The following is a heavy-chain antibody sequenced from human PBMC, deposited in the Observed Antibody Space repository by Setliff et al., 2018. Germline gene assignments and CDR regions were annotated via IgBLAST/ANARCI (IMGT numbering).Heavy chain of an antibody. V-gene: IGHV4-4*08. J-gene: IGHJ4*02. CDR1: GDSIRNYH. Sequence: SETLSLTCTVSGDSIRNYHWSWFRQPPGSRLEWIGYIYTTGSTSYNPSLKSRVTMSVDTSKNQFSLKMNAVTAADTAVYYCARFLNPRDGYQNSPGFDFWGQGTLVTVSS. CDR2: IYTTGST. CDR3: ARFLNPRDGYQNSPGFDF. D-gene: IGHD5-12*01.